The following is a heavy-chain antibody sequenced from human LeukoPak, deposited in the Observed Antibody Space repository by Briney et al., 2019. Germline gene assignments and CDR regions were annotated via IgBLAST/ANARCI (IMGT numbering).Heavy chain of an antibody. CDR1: GYTFTSYY. J-gene: IGHJ3*02. CDR3: ARGGVYYYDSSGYLDI. D-gene: IGHD3-22*01. Sequence: ASVKGSCKASGYTFTSYYMHWVRQAPREVLEWMGIINPSGGSTSYAQKFQGRVTMTRDTSTSTVYMELSSLRSEDTAVYYCARGGVYYYDSSGYLDIWGQGTMVTVSS. CDR2: INPSGGST. V-gene: IGHV1-46*01.